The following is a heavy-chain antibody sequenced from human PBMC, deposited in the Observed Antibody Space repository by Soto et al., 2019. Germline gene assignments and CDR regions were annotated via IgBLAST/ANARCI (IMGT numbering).Heavy chain of an antibody. CDR3: ARDNNWSYDS. J-gene: IGHJ4*02. CDR2: IKPDGSRT. Sequence: PGGSLRLSCAASGFTFSSYWMHWVRQAPGEGLVWVSYIKPDGSRTKDADSVKGRFTISRDNARNTLYLRMNSLRAEDTAVYYCARDNNWSYDSWGRGTPVTVSS. V-gene: IGHV3-74*03. CDR1: GFTFSSYW. D-gene: IGHD1-1*01.